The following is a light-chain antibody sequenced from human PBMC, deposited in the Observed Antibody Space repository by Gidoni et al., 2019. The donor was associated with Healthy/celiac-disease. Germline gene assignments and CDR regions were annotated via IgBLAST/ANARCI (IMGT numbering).Light chain of an antibody. Sequence: EIVMTQSPATLSVSPGERATLSCRASQSVRSNIAWYQQKPGQAPRLLIYGASTRATGIPARFSGSGSGTEFTLTISSLQSEDFAVYYCQQYNNGPRLTFGGGTKVEIK. V-gene: IGKV3-15*01. CDR1: QSVRSN. CDR3: QQYNNGPRLT. J-gene: IGKJ4*02. CDR2: GAS.